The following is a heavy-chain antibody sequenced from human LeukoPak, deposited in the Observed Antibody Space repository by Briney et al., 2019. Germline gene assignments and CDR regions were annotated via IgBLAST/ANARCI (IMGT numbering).Heavy chain of an antibody. CDR3: ARGDRSGQSNWFDP. CDR1: GGSISSGGYY. CDR2: INHSGST. Sequence: PSETLSLTCTVSGGSISSGGYYWSWIRQPPGKGLEWIGEINHSGSTNYNPSLKSRVTISVDTSKNQFSLKLSSVTAADTAVYYCARGDRSGQSNWFDPWGQGTLVTVSS. D-gene: IGHD6-19*01. J-gene: IGHJ5*02. V-gene: IGHV4-39*07.